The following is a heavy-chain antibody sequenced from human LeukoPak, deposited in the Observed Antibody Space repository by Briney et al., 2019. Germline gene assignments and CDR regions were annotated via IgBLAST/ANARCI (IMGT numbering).Heavy chain of an antibody. CDR1: GYTFTDYD. J-gene: IGHJ4*02. V-gene: IGHV1-18*01. Sequence: GASVRVSCKTSGYTFTDYDITWVRQAPGQGLEWMGRVSPCNGNTYYSQRFQDRVTITKDTSTGTAYMDLRNLRTDDTAMYYCARNGRVRRVVKDLFEYWGQGTLVAVSS. CDR3: ARNGRVRRVVKDLFEY. D-gene: IGHD3-10*01. CDR2: VSPCNGNT.